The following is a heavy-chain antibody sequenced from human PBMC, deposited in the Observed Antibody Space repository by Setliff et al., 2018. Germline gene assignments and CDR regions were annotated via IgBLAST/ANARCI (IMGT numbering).Heavy chain of an antibody. CDR2: INHSGST. D-gene: IGHD6-19*01. CDR3: ARGYGYSSGWYRVYFDY. CDR1: GGSFSGYY. Sequence: SETLSLTCAVYGGSFSGYYWSWIRQPPGKGLEWIGEINHSGSTNYNPSLKSRVTIPVDTSKNQFSLKLSSVTAADTAVYYCARGYGYSSGWYRVYFDYWGQGTLVTVSS. J-gene: IGHJ4*02. V-gene: IGHV4-34*01.